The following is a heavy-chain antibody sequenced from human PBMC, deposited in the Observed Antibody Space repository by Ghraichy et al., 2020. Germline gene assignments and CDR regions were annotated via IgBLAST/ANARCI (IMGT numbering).Heavy chain of an antibody. D-gene: IGHD4-17*01. V-gene: IGHV3-30*02. CDR2: VYYNGGNQ. CDR3: AKDPGETVHGYYMDV. J-gene: IGHJ6*03. CDR1: GFTFSDHG. Sequence: GGSLRLSCATSGFTFSDHGMHWVRQAPGKGLEWVAFVYYNGGNQHYSDSVKGRFTISIDNTKSTLFLQMNSLRPEDTAVYYCAKDPGETVHGYYMDVWGKGTAVSVTS.